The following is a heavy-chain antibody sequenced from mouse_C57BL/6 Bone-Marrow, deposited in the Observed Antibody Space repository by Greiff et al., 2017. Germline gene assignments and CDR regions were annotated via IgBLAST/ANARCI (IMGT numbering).Heavy chain of an antibody. CDR1: GFTFSSYG. J-gene: IGHJ4*01. V-gene: IGHV5-6*01. CDR2: ISSGGSYT. D-gene: IGHD2-2*01. CDR3: AEYGYGDY. Sequence: EVQVVESGGDLVKPGGSLKLSCAASGFTFSSYGMSWVRQTPDKRLEWVATISSGGSYTYYPDSVKGRFTISRDNAKNTLYLQMSSLKSEDTAMYYCAEYGYGDYWGQGTSVTVSS.